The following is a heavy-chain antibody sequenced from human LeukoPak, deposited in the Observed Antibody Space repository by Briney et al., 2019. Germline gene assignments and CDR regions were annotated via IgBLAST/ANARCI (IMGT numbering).Heavy chain of an antibody. D-gene: IGHD3-10*01. CDR3: ARGGSGTNWFDP. V-gene: IGHV1-69*13. CDR1: GGTFSSYA. CDR2: IIPIFGTA. J-gene: IGHJ5*02. Sequence: SVKVSCRASGGTFSSYAISWVRQAPGQGLEWMGGIIPIFGTANYAQKFQGRVTITADESTSTAYMELSSLRSEDTAVYYCARGGSGTNWFDPWGQGTLVTVSS.